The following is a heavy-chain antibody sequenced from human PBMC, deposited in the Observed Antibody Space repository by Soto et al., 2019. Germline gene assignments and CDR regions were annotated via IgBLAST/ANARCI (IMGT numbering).Heavy chain of an antibody. CDR2: ISAYNGNT. Sequence: GASVKVSCKASGYTFTSYGISWVRQAPGQGLEWMGWISAYNGNTNYAQKLQGRVTMTTDTSTSTAYMELRSLRSDDTAVYYCAREGIMITFGGVTYYYYGMDVWGQGTTVTVSS. V-gene: IGHV1-18*01. CDR1: GYTFTSYG. J-gene: IGHJ6*02. D-gene: IGHD3-16*01. CDR3: AREGIMITFGGVTYYYYGMDV.